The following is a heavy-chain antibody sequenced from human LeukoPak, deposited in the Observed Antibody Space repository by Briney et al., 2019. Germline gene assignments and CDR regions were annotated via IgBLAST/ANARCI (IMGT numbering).Heavy chain of an antibody. D-gene: IGHD3-22*01. CDR3: ARRGYYDSSGYYAYAFDI. CDR2: IYYSGST. V-gene: IGHV4-39*01. Sequence: SGTLSLTCTVSGGSISSSSYYWGWIRQPPGKGLEWIGSIYYSGSTYYNPSLKSRVTISVDTSKNQFSLKLSSVTAADTAVYYCARRGYYDSSGYYAYAFDIWGQGTMVTVSS. J-gene: IGHJ3*02. CDR1: GGSISSSSYY.